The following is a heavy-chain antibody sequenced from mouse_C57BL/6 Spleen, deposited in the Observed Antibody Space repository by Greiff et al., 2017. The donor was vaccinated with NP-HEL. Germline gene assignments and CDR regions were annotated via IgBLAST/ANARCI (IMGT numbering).Heavy chain of an antibody. CDR2: IWRGGST. D-gene: IGHD1-1*01. CDR1: GFSLTSYG. V-gene: IGHV2-5*01. J-gene: IGHJ1*03. CDR3: AKGPNDGSSYEYFDV. Sequence: VQLQQSGPGLVQPSQSLSITCTVSGFSLTSYGVHWVRQSPGKGLEWLGVIWRGGSTDYNAAFMYRLSITKDNSKSQVFFKMNSLQADDTAIYYCAKGPNDGSSYEYFDVWGTGTTVTVSS.